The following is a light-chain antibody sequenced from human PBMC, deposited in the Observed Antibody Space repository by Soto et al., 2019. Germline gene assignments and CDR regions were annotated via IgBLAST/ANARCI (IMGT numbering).Light chain of an antibody. CDR1: QSVSSSY. CDR3: QQYNSWPLT. V-gene: IGKV3-20*01. Sequence: EIVLTQSPGTLSLSPGERATLSCTASQSVSSSYLAWYQQKPGQAPRLLIYGASSRATGTPDRFSGSGSGTDFTLTISSLQPEDFAVYYCQQYNSWPLTFGGGTKVDIK. CDR2: GAS. J-gene: IGKJ4*01.